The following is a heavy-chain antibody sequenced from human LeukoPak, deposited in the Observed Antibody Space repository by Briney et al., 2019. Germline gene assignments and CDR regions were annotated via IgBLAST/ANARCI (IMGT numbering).Heavy chain of an antibody. CDR1: GGSISSGDYY. CDR3: ARRGYSYDYFDY. CDR2: IYYSGST. V-gene: IGHV4-30-4*01. D-gene: IGHD5-18*01. J-gene: IGHJ4*02. Sequence: PSETLSLTCTVSGGSISSGDYYWSWIRQPPGKGLEWIGYIYYSGSTYYNPSLKSRVTISVDTSKNQFSLKLSSVTAADTAVYYCARRGYSYDYFDYWGQGTLVTVSS.